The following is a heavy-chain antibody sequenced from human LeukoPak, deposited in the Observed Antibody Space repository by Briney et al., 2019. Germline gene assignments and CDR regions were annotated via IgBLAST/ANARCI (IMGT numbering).Heavy chain of an antibody. CDR1: GFTFRDSW. CDR3: ARDRGFTSYDY. J-gene: IGHJ4*02. D-gene: IGHD5-12*01. CDR2: INQDGSHK. Sequence: GGSLRLSCAASGFTFRDSWMHWVRQAPGKGLEWVANINQDGSHKYYADSVEGRFIISRDTAKNSVHLQMNSLRAEDTAVYYCARDRGFTSYDYWGQGILGTVSS. V-gene: IGHV3-7*01.